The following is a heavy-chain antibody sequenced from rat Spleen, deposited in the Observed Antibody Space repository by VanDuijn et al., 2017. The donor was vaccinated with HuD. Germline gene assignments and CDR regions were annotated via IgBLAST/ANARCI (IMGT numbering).Heavy chain of an antibody. D-gene: IGHD2-2*01. V-gene: IGHV5-7*01. J-gene: IGHJ1*01. CDR3: ARAGYLRDWYFDF. Sequence: EVQLVESGGGLVQPGRSLKLSCAASGFTFSDYNMAWVRQAPKKGLEWVATISYDGSSTYYRDSVKGRFTLSRDNAKSTLYLQMNSLRSEDTATYYCARAGYLRDWYFDFWGPGTMVTVSS. CDR1: GFTFSDYN. CDR2: ISYDGSST.